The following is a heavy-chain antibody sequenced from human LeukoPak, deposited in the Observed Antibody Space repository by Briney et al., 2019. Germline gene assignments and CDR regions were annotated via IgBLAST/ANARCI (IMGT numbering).Heavy chain of an antibody. Sequence: ASVRVSCKASGYTFTCYYMHWVRQAPGQGLEWMGWINPNSGGTNYAQKFQGRVTMTRDTSISTAYMELSRLRSDDTAVYYCERVPHTSSWQPTDYWGQGTLVTVSS. J-gene: IGHJ4*02. D-gene: IGHD6-13*01. V-gene: IGHV1-2*02. CDR2: INPNSGGT. CDR1: GYTFTCYY. CDR3: ERVPHTSSWQPTDY.